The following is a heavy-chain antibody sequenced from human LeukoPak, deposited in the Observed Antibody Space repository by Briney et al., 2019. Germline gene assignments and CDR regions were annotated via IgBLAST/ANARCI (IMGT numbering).Heavy chain of an antibody. V-gene: IGHV3-21*01. CDR2: ISSSSSYI. Sequence: GGSLRLSCAASGFTFSSYSMNWVRQAPGKGLEWVSSISSSSSYIYYADSVKGRFTISRDNAKNSLYLQMNSLRAEDTAVYYCARDVNSAVAGTGIFDYWGQGTLVTVSS. J-gene: IGHJ4*02. CDR1: GFTFSSYS. D-gene: IGHD6-19*01. CDR3: ARDVNSAVAGTGIFDY.